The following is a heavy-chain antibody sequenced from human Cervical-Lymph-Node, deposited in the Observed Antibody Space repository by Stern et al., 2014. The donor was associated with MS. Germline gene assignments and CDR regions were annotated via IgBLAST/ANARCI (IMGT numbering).Heavy chain of an antibody. J-gene: IGHJ4*02. CDR3: ARDVARKYYFDF. CDR2: INPSTGSS. Sequence: VQLVESGPEVKKPGASLRVSCKASGYTFTCHYMHWVRQAPGQGLEWMGLINPSTGSSTYAQRFQGRVALTRDTSSTTVYLELSSLTSDDTALYFCARDVARKYYFDFWGQGTLITVSS. D-gene: IGHD2-21*01. V-gene: IGHV1-46*01. CDR1: GYTFTCHY.